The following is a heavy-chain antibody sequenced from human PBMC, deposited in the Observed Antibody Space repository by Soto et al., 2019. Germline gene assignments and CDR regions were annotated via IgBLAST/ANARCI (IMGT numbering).Heavy chain of an antibody. CDR3: ARSYYYDSSGYYWPEYFQH. V-gene: IGHV1-69*13. CDR2: IIPIFGTA. D-gene: IGHD3-22*01. J-gene: IGHJ1*01. CDR1: GGTFSSYA. Sequence: GASVKVSCTASGGTFSSYAISWVRQAPGQGLEWMGGIIPIFGTANYAQKFQGRVTITADESTSTAYMELSSLRSEDTAVYYCARSYYYDSSGYYWPEYFQHWGQGTLVTVSS.